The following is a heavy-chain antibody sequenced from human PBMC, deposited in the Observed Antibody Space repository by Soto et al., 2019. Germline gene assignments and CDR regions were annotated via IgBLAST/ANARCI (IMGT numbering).Heavy chain of an antibody. J-gene: IGHJ4*02. CDR2: IKSKNDGETT. Sequence: EVQLVESGGGLVKPGGTLRRSCAASGFTFNNAWMSWFRQAPGKGLEWVGGIKSKNDGETTDYAAPVKGRFTMSRDDSKSSLYLQMNSLKAEHPAMHYCAADVPWQVRIESAYGGQGAPVNVSS. CDR3: AADVPWQVRIESAY. V-gene: IGHV3-15*07. D-gene: IGHD2-2*01. CDR1: GFTFNNAW.